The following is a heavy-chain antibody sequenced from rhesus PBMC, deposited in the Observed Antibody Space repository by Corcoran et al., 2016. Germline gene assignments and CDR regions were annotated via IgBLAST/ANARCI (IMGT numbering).Heavy chain of an antibody. CDR2: IYGSGSRT. CDR1: GGSISSSY. J-gene: IGHJ4*01. CDR3: ASSYYSGSYYFY. D-gene: IGHD3-16*01. Sequence: QLQLQESGPGLVKPSETLSVTCAVSGGSISSSYWRWIRQAPGKGLEWIGYIYGSGSRTNYNPSLKSRVTLSVDTSKNQLSLKLSSVTTADTAVYYCASSYYSGSYYFYWGQGVLVTVSS. V-gene: IGHV4-169*01.